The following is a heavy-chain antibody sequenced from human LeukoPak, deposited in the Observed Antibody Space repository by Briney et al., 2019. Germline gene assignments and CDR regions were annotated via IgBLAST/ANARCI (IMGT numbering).Heavy chain of an antibody. D-gene: IGHD2-2*01. V-gene: IGHV1-69*05. CDR3: VASCYAYYYYYGMDV. CDR2: IIPIFGTA. CDR1: VGTFSSYA. Sequence: SSVKVTCKGSVGTFSSYAISWVRQAPGQGLDWMGGIIPIFGTANYAQKFQGSVIMTRDTYTSTVYIELSSLRSEDTAVYYCVASCYAYYYYYGMDVWGQGTTVTVSS. J-gene: IGHJ6*02.